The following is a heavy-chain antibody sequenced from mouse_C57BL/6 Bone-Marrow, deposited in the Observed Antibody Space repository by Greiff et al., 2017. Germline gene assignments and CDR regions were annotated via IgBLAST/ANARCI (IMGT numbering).Heavy chain of an antibody. CDR3: AREKLAPLVQYFDV. D-gene: IGHD4-1*01. Sequence: QVQLQQPGAELVKLGASVKLSSKASGYTFTSYWMPWLKQRLGQGLDGIGMILPNSGSTHYNEKFKSKATLTVDKSSSTAYMQLSSLTSEDSAVYYCAREKLAPLVQYFDVWGTGTTVTVSS. CDR1: GYTFTSYW. V-gene: IGHV1-64*01. J-gene: IGHJ1*03. CDR2: ILPNSGST.